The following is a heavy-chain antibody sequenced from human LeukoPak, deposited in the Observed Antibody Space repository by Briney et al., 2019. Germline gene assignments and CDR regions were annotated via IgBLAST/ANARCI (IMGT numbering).Heavy chain of an antibody. V-gene: IGHV3-33*01. Sequence: GGSLRLSCAASGFSFNTYGMLWVRQAPGKGLECVAVIWYDGSNTYYADSVKGRFTISRDNSKNTLYLQMHSLRDEDTAVYYCARGYLYFDYWGQGTLVTVSS. J-gene: IGHJ4*02. CDR2: IWYDGSNT. D-gene: IGHD2-2*01. CDR3: ARGYLYFDY. CDR1: GFSFNTYG.